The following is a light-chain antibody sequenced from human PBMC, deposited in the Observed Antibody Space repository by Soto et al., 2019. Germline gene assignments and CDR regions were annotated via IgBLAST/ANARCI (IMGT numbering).Light chain of an antibody. CDR1: NSDVGGYNY. Sequence: QSVLTQPPSASGSPGQAVTISCTGTNSDVGGYNYVSWYQQYPGKAPKLIIYEVNERPSGVPDRFSGSKSGNTVSLTVSGLQTADEADYYCSSYAGSNWYVFGTGTKVPVL. V-gene: IGLV2-8*01. CDR3: SSYAGSNWYV. J-gene: IGLJ1*01. CDR2: EVN.